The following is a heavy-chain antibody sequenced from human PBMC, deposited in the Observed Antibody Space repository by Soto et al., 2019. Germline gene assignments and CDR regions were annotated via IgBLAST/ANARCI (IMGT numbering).Heavy chain of an antibody. J-gene: IGHJ4*02. CDR2: ISGSGGST. CDR3: AKGQQLVPTIPDY. V-gene: IGHV3-23*01. Sequence: EVQLLESGGGLVQPGGSLRLSCAASGFTFSSYAMSWVRQAPGKGLEWVSAISGSGGSTYYADSVKGRFTISRDNSKNTLYLQMNSLRAEDTAVYYCAKGQQLVPTIPDYWGQATLVTVSS. D-gene: IGHD6-13*01. CDR1: GFTFSSYA.